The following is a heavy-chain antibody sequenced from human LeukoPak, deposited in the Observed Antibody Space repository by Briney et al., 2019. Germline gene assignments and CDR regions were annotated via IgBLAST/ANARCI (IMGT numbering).Heavy chain of an antibody. J-gene: IGHJ4*02. CDR3: ARTRDGYLRY. Sequence: SETLSLTCAAYGGASSGYYCTWIRQPPGKGQEWIGEIDHRGSTHYNPSLQSRVTISIDTSKNQFSLKVSSVTAADTALYYCARTRDGYLRYWSQGGLVTVSS. CDR1: GGASSGYY. D-gene: IGHD5-24*01. CDR2: IDHRGST. V-gene: IGHV4-34*01.